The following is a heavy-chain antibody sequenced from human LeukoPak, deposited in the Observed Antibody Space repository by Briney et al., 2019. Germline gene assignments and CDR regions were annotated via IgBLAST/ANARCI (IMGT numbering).Heavy chain of an antibody. D-gene: IGHD2-15*01. V-gene: IGHV3-7*01. Sequence: GGSLRLSCAASGFTFSSYWMSWVRQAPGKGLEWVANIKQDGSEKYYVDSVKGRFTISRDNAKNSLYLQMNSLRAEDTAVYYCARDGIPVVAATRNWSDPWGQGTLVTVSS. J-gene: IGHJ5*02. CDR2: IKQDGSEK. CDR3: ARDGIPVVAATRNWSDP. CDR1: GFTFSSYW.